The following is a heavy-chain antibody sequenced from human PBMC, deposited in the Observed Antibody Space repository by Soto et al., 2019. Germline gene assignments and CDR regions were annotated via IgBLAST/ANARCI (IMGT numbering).Heavy chain of an antibody. J-gene: IGHJ4*02. V-gene: IGHV3-11*01. CDR3: ARVSDSGWHVNGRDYFDS. CDR1: GFTFSNYY. D-gene: IGHD6-19*01. Sequence: QVQLVESGGGLVKPGGSLRLSCAASGFTFSNYYMTWIRQAPGKGLECLSYISSREVTVYYADSVKGRFTISRDNTKNSRYLQMTTLRDEDTAVYYCARVSDSGWHVNGRDYFDSWGQGTLVTVSS. CDR2: ISSREVTV.